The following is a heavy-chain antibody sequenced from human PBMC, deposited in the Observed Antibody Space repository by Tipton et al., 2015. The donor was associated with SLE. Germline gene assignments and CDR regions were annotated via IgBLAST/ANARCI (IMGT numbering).Heavy chain of an antibody. CDR3: ASLDLYGDSGGMDV. CDR1: GGSISSSSYY. Sequence: TLSLTCTVSGGSISSSSYYWGWIRQPPGKGLEWIGSIYYSGSTYYNPSLKSRVTISVDTSKNQFSLKLGSVTAADTAVYYCASLDLYGDSGGMDVWGQGTTVTVSS. V-gene: IGHV4-39*01. D-gene: IGHD4-17*01. J-gene: IGHJ6*02. CDR2: IYYSGST.